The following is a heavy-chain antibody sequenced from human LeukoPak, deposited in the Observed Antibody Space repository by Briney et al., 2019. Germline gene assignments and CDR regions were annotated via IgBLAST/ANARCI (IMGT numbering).Heavy chain of an antibody. Sequence: SSETLSLTCTVSGGSISSTSNYWGWLRQPPGKGLEWIGSMHYGGTTFYNPSLKSRVTMSLDTSENHFSLKLTSLTAADTAVYYCATSSPTRIYLFDPWGQGTLVTVSS. CDR2: MHYGGTT. CDR1: GGSISSTSNY. D-gene: IGHD5-12*01. J-gene: IGHJ5*02. CDR3: ATSSPTRIYLFDP. V-gene: IGHV4-39*07.